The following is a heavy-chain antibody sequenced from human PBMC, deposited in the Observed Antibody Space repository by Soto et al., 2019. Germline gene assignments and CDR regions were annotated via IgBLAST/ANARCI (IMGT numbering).Heavy chain of an antibody. V-gene: IGHV3-23*01. CDR3: AKEGRYCSSTSCYQYFDY. D-gene: IGHD2-2*01. CDR2: ISGSGGST. CDR1: GFTFSSYA. Sequence: EVQLLESGGGLVQPGGSLRLSCAASGFTFSSYAMSWVRQAPGKGLEWVSAISGSGGSTYYADSVKGRFTISRDNSKNTLYLQMNSLRAEDTAVYYCAKEGRYCSSTSCYQYFDYWGQGTLVTVSS. J-gene: IGHJ4*02.